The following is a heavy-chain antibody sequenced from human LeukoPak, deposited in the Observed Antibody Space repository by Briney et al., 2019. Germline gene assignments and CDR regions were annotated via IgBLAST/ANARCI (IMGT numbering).Heavy chain of an antibody. J-gene: IGHJ4*02. Sequence: PGGSLRLSCAASGFNFDDYVMTWVRQAPGKGLEWVSGINWNGGSRGYADSVKGRFTISRDNAKNSLYLQMNSLRAEDTALYYCARQPDYGDYSGCLDYWGQGTLVTVSS. V-gene: IGHV3-20*04. CDR3: ARQPDYGDYSGCLDY. D-gene: IGHD4-17*01. CDR2: INWNGGSR. CDR1: GFNFDDYV.